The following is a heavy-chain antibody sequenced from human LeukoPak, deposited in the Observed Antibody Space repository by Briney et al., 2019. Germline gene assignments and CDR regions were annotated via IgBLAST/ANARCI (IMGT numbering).Heavy chain of an antibody. J-gene: IGHJ4*02. CDR2: INPNSGGT. V-gene: IGHV1-2*02. CDR1: GYIFTGYY. CDR3: ARHPYSGSYHFDY. D-gene: IGHD1-26*01. Sequence: ASVKVSCKASGYIFTGYYMHWVRQAPGQGLEWMGWINPNSGGTNSAQKFQGRVAMTRDTSISTAYMELSRLTSDDTAVYYCARHPYSGSYHFDYWGQGTLVTVSS.